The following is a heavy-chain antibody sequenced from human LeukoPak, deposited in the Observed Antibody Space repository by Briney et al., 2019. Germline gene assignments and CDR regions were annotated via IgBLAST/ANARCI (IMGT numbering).Heavy chain of an antibody. Sequence: SVKVSCKASGYTFTSYGISGVRQAPGQGLEWMGWISHYNGNTNYASKLQGRLTMTTDSATSTAYIELRNLTSDDTAVYYCARDRQCGYWGQGTLVTVSS. CDR2: ISHYNGNT. J-gene: IGHJ4*02. CDR3: ARDRQCGY. D-gene: IGHD2-21*01. V-gene: IGHV1-18*01. CDR1: GYTFTSYG.